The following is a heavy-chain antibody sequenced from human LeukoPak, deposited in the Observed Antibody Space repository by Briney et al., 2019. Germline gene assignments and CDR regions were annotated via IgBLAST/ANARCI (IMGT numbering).Heavy chain of an antibody. J-gene: IGHJ4*02. Sequence: PSETLSLTCAVYGGSFSGYYWSWIRQPPGKGLEWIGGMYYSGSTYYNPSLKSRVTISVDTSKNQFSLKLSSVTAADTAVYYCAREMRYGSGSYLYWGQGTLVTVSS. CDR3: AREMRYGSGSYLY. D-gene: IGHD3-10*01. CDR2: MYYSGST. CDR1: GGSFSGYY. V-gene: IGHV4-34*01.